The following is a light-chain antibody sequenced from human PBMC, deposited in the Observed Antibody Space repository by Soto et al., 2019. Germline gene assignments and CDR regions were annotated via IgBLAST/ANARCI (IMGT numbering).Light chain of an antibody. J-gene: IGLJ2*01. CDR3: SSYTTRPGVV. CDR1: SSDVGGYNY. CDR2: EVS. Sequence: QSALTQPASVSGSPGQSITISCTGTSSDVGGYNYVSWYQQHPGKAPKLMIYEVSNRPSGVSDRFSGSKSGNTASLTISGLQTEAEADYYCSSYTTRPGVVFGGGTKLTVL. V-gene: IGLV2-14*01.